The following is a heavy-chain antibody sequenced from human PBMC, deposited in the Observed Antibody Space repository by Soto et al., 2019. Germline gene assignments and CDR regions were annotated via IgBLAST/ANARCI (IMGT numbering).Heavy chain of an antibody. D-gene: IGHD5-18*01. V-gene: IGHV3-53*01. Sequence: GGSLRLSCVVSGFSVSAASIFWVRQATGKGLEWVSLMHRGGTTDNADSVKGRFTTSRDKSKNTLYLHMNGLRVEDTAVYYCARVNTTLVDHFDCWGQGTLVTVSS. CDR2: MHRGGTT. J-gene: IGHJ4*02. CDR1: GFSVSAAS. CDR3: ARVNTTLVDHFDC.